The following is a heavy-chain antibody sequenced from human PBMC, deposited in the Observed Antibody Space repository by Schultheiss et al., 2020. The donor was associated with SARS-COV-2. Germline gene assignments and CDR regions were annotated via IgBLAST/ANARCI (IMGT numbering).Heavy chain of an antibody. V-gene: IGHV3-30*04. CDR3: AREMGG. D-gene: IGHD5-24*01. CDR2: ISYDGSNK. J-gene: IGHJ3*01. CDR1: GFTFSSYA. Sequence: GGSLRLSCAASGFTFSSYAMHWVRQAPGKGLEWVAVISYDGSNKYYADSVKGRFTISRNNADNSLSLQMSSLGDEDTAVYYCAREMGGWGQGTMVTVSS.